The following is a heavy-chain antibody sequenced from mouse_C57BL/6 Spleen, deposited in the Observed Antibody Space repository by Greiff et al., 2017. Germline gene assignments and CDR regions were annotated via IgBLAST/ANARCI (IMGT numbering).Heavy chain of an antibody. J-gene: IGHJ2*01. CDR3: ARSGTTAFDY. Sequence: QVQLQQPGAELVKPGASVKLSCKASGYTFTSYWMHWVKQRPGQGLEWIGMIHPNGGSTNYNEKFKSKATLTVDKSSSSAYMQLSSLTSEDSAVYYGARSGTTAFDYWGQGTTLTVSS. D-gene: IGHD1-2*01. V-gene: IGHV1-64*01. CDR1: GYTFTSYW. CDR2: IHPNGGST.